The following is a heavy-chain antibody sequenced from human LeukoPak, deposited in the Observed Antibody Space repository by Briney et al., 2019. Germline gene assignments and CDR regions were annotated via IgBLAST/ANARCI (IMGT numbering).Heavy chain of an antibody. V-gene: IGHV3-23*01. Sequence: PGGSLRLSCAASGSTFSSYAMNWVRQAPGKGLEWVSAISGSGGSTYYADSVKGRFTISRDNSKNTLYLQMNSLRAEDTAVYYCATPRAYDYVWGSYPGYYFDYWGQGTLVTVSS. J-gene: IGHJ4*02. D-gene: IGHD3-16*01. CDR1: GSTFSSYA. CDR3: ATPRAYDYVWGSYPGYYFDY. CDR2: ISGSGGST.